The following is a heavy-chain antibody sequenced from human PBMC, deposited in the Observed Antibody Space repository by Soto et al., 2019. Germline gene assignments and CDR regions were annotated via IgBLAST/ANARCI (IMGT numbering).Heavy chain of an antibody. J-gene: IGHJ2*01. Sequence: QVQLVQSGAEVKKPGSSVKVSCKASGGTFSSYAISWVRQAPGQGLEWMGWIIPIFGTVNYAQKFQGRVTITADESTSTAYMELSSLRSEDTAVYYCARGNHRWLQLWYFDLWGRGTLVTVSS. V-gene: IGHV1-69*12. CDR3: ARGNHRWLQLWYFDL. CDR2: IIPIFGTV. D-gene: IGHD5-12*01. CDR1: GGTFSSYA.